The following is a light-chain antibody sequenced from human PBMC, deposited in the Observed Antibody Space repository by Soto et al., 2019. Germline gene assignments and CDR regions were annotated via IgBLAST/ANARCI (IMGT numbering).Light chain of an antibody. CDR2: ATS. CDR3: QESYSVPVFT. V-gene: IGKV1-39*01. CDR1: ENIGTY. J-gene: IGKJ3*01. Sequence: DIEMTQSPSSLSASIGDRVTITCRASENIGTYLNWFQQKPGKAPKLLIYATSNLHSGVPSRFSGSGSGTDFSLIITDLQPDDFATYFCQESYSVPVFTFGPGTKVDVK.